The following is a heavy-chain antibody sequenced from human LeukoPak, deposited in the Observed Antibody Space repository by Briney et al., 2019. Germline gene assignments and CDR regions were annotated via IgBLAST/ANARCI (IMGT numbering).Heavy chain of an antibody. CDR1: GFTFSTYW. CDR3: VRLTTGNAFDI. D-gene: IGHD1-1*01. Sequence: GGSLRLSCTASGFTFSTYWVLWVRQAPGKGLVRVSRIYSGGTGIDYADSVKGRFTISRDNAKNTLYLQMNSLRAEDTAVYYCVRLTTGNAFDIWGQGTMVTVSS. J-gene: IGHJ3*02. CDR2: IYSGGTGI. V-gene: IGHV3-74*01.